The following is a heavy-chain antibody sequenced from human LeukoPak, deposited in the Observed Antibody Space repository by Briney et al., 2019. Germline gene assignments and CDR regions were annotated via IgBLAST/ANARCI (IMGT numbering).Heavy chain of an antibody. V-gene: IGHV3-21*01. D-gene: IGHD6-19*01. J-gene: IGHJ4*02. CDR2: ITSSSSYI. CDR3: ARVSSGWYDLRDGRYDY. CDR1: GFTFSSYT. Sequence: PGGSLRLSCAASGFTFSSYTMNWVRQAPGKGLEGVSSITSSSSYIYYADSVKGRFTISRDNAKNSLFLQMNSLRAEDTAVYYCARVSSGWYDLRDGRYDYWGQGTLVTVSS.